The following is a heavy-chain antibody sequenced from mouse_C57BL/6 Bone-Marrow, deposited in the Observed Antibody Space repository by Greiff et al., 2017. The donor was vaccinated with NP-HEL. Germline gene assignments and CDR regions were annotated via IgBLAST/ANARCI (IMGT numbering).Heavy chain of an antibody. CDR3: ARRGREVYYGDAMDY. J-gene: IGHJ4*01. D-gene: IGHD2-1*01. CDR2: ISNLAYSI. CDR1: GFTFSDYG. V-gene: IGHV5-15*04. Sequence: EVKLMESGGGLVQPGGSLKLSCAASGFTFSDYGMAWVRQAPRKGPEWVAFISNLAYSIYYADTVTGRFPISREKAKNTLYLEMSSLRSEDTAMYYCARRGREVYYGDAMDYWGQGTSVTVSS.